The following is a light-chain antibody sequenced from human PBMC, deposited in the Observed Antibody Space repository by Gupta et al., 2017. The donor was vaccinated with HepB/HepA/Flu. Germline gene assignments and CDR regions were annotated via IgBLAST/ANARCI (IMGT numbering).Light chain of an antibody. J-gene: IGKJ1*01. CDR1: QSLLHSNGYNY. V-gene: IGKV2-28*01. CDR3: MQVRHSLT. Sequence: DIVMTQSPLSLLVTPGEPASISCRSSQSLLHSNGYNYLDWYLQKPGQSPRLLIYLGSNRASGVPDRFSGSGSGTDFTLNIRRVEAEDVGVYYCMQVRHSLTCGRGTKVEVK. CDR2: LGS.